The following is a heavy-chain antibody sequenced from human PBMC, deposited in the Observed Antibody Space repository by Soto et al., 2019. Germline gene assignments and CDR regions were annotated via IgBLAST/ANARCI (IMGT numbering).Heavy chain of an antibody. CDR3: ARGPSYCISTSCFYYYYYGMDV. CDR1: GGSFSGYY. J-gene: IGHJ6*02. Sequence: SETLSLTCAVYGGSFSGYYWSWIRQPPGKGLEWIGEINHSGSTNYNPSLKSRVTISVDTSKNQFSLKLSSVTAADTAVYYCARGPSYCISTSCFYYYYYGMDVWGQGTTVIVSS. V-gene: IGHV4-34*01. CDR2: INHSGST. D-gene: IGHD2-2*01.